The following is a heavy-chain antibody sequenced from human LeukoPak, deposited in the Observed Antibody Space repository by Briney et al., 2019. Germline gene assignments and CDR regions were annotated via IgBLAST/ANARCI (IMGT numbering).Heavy chain of an antibody. V-gene: IGHV1-18*01. Sequence: ASVKVSCKASGYTFTSYGISWLRQAPGQGLEWMGWISAYNGNTNYAQKLQGRVTMTTDTSTTTAYMEVRSLTSDDTATYYCARDSTLCRGTNCYQNDPFDIWCQGTMVTVSS. D-gene: IGHD2-2*01. CDR1: GYTFTSYG. CDR2: ISAYNGNT. CDR3: ARDSTLCRGTNCYQNDPFDI. J-gene: IGHJ3*02.